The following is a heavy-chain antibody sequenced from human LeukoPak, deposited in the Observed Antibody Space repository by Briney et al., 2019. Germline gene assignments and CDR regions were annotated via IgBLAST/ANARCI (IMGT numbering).Heavy chain of an antibody. V-gene: IGHV3-30*19. CDR2: ISSDGSST. J-gene: IGHJ4*02. CDR3: ARDLSGSYVSDY. Sequence: SGGSLRLSCAASGFTFRSYGMHWVRQAPGKGLEWVAVISSDGSSTQSADSVKGRFTISRGNSKNMLFLQMDSLRAEDAAVYYCARDLSGSYVSDYWGQGTLVTVSS. D-gene: IGHD1-26*01. CDR1: GFTFRSYG.